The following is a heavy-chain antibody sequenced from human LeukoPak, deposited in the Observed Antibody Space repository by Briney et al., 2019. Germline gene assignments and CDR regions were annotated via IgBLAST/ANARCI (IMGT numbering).Heavy chain of an antibody. D-gene: IGHD1-26*01. Sequence: PSETLSLTCTVSGGSITIYYWSWIRQPPGKGLEWIGYIDTSGSTNYNPSLKSRVTISVDTSKNQFSLKLSSVTAADTAVYYCATTTKLAWFDPWGQGTLVPVSS. CDR2: IDTSGST. CDR3: ATTTKLAWFDP. V-gene: IGHV4-4*09. J-gene: IGHJ5*02. CDR1: GGSITIYY.